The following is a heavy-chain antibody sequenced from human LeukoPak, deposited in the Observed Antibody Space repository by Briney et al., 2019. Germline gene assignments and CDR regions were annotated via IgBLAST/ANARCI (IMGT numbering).Heavy chain of an antibody. CDR3: ARDVAPDGTEYFDY. J-gene: IGHJ4*02. Sequence: AETLSLTCAVSGGSISRYYWSWIRQPPGKGLEWIGYIYYSGSTNYSPSLKSRVTISVDTSKNQFSLKLSSVTAADTAVYYCARDVAPDGTEYFDYWGQGTLVTVSS. CDR1: GGSISRYY. V-gene: IGHV4-59*01. D-gene: IGHD1-14*01. CDR2: IYYSGST.